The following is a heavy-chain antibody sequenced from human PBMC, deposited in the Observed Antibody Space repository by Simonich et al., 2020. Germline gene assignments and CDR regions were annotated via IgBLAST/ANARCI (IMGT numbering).Heavy chain of an antibody. CDR1: GGTFSSYA. J-gene: IGHJ6*03. D-gene: IGHD2-15*01. V-gene: IGHV1-69*09. CDR2: SIPSLDIA. Sequence: QVQLVQSGAEVKKPGSSVKFSCKASGGTFSSYAISWVRQATGQGLEWMGGSIPSLDIANDAQKLQGRVKITADKSTSTAYMELSSLRSEDTAVYYCARGGLADRRIVYYYYMDVWGKGTTVTVSS. CDR3: ARGGLADRRIVYYYYMDV.